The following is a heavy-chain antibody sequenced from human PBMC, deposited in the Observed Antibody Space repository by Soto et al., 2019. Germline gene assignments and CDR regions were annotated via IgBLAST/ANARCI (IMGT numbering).Heavy chain of an antibody. J-gene: IGHJ4*02. CDR1: GFSLSTTGEG. V-gene: IGHV2-5*01. CDR3: AQVDDVAAHCAY. Sequence: QITLKESGPTLWKPTQTLTLTCTFSGFSLSTTGEGVGWIRQPPGKALEWLAVTYWNDDKSYSQSMKSRLTISKDTSKKQVVLTMMNMTPVDTGTYYCAQVDDVAAHCAYLGQGTLVTVSS. CDR2: TYWNDDK. D-gene: IGHD6-6*01.